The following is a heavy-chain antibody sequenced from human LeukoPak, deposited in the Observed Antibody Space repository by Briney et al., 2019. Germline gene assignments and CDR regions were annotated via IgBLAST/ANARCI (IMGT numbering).Heavy chain of an antibody. CDR2: IYPGDSDT. V-gene: IGHV5-51*01. CDR1: GYSFISYW. J-gene: IGHJ4*02. D-gene: IGHD1-1*01. Sequence: GESLKISCKGSGYSFISYWIGWVRQMPGKGLECMGIIYPGDSDTRYSPSFQGQVTISADRSISTAYLQWSSLKASDTAMCYCARHETGPYFDYWGQGTLVTVSS. CDR3: ARHETGPYFDY.